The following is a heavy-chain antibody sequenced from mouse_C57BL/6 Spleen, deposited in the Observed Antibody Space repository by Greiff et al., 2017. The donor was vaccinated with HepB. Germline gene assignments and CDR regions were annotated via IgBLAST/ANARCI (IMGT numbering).Heavy chain of an antibody. CDR1: GYTFTSYW. J-gene: IGHJ1*03. V-gene: IGHV1-64*01. D-gene: IGHD2-2*01. CDR3: ALLLWSRDWYFDV. CDR2: IHPNSGST. Sequence: QVQLKQPGAELVKPGASVKLSCKASGYTFTSYWMHWVKQRPGQGLEWIGMIHPNSGSTNYNEKFKSKATLTVDKSSSTAYMQLSSLTSEDSAVYYCALLLWSRDWYFDVWGTGTTVTVSS.